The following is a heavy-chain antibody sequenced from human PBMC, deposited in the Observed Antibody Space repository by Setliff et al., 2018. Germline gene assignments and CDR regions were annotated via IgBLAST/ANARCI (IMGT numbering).Heavy chain of an antibody. CDR3: ERDPGYGGKWGRPDDAFDI. D-gene: IGHD2-15*01. CDR1: GGTFRSYA. Sequence: SVKVSCKASGGTFRSYAISWVRQAPGQGLEWMGGIIPIFGTANYAQKLQGRVTITTDESTSTAYMELSSLRSEDTAVYYCERDPGYGGKWGRPDDAFDIWGQGTMVTVSS. J-gene: IGHJ3*02. V-gene: IGHV1-69*05. CDR2: IIPIFGTA.